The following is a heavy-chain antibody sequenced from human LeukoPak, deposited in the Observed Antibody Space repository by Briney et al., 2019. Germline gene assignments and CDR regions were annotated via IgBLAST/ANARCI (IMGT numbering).Heavy chain of an antibody. D-gene: IGHD2-15*01. V-gene: IGHV3-7*01. CDR1: GFSFRSYW. CDR3: ARVGCISSTCFGYLIFDY. J-gene: IGHJ4*02. Sequence: PGGSLRLSCAVSGFSFRSYWMSWVRQAPGKGLEWVAYIKYDGSEKYYVDSVEGRFTISRDNAKNSLYLQMNSLRGEDTAVYYCARVGCISSTCFGYLIFDYWGQGALVTVSS. CDR2: IKYDGSEK.